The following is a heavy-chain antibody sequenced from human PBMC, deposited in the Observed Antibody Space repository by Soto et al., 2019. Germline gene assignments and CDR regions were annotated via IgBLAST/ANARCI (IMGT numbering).Heavy chain of an antibody. CDR1: GGSISSYY. CDR2: IYYSGTT. D-gene: IGHD5-18*01. CDR3: ARRYGYSFDY. J-gene: IGHJ4*02. V-gene: IGHV4-59*08. Sequence: QVQLQESGPGLVKPSETLSLTCTVSGGSISSYYWSWIRQPPGKGLEWIGYIYYSGTTNYNPSLKIRVTISVHTSKNPLSLKLSSVTAAATAVYYCARRYGYSFDYWGQGTLVTVSS.